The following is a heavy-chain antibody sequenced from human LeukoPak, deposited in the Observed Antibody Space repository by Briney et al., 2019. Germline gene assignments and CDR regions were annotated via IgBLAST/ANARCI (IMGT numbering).Heavy chain of an antibody. Sequence: SETLSLTCAVSGVPFSNYYWSWVRQSPRQGLEWIGEINHSGYTNYNPSLKSRVTMSIDTSKNQFSLTLTSVTAADAGVYYCTRAVAGHPDWGQGTVDTVSS. D-gene: IGHD6-19*01. J-gene: IGHJ4*02. CDR1: GVPFSNYY. CDR3: TRAVAGHPD. CDR2: INHSGYT. V-gene: IGHV4-34*01.